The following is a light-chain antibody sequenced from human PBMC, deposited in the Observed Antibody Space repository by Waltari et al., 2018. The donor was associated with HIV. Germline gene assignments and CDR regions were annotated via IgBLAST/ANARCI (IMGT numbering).Light chain of an antibody. J-gene: IGLJ2*01. CDR3: CSYAGSSTLI. CDR2: EVS. CDR1: SSDVGSYNL. Sequence: QSALTQPASVSGSPGQSITISCTGTSSDVGSYNLVSWYQQHPGKVPNLIIYEVSKRPSGVSYRFSGSKSGDTASLTISGLQAEDEADYYCCSYAGSSTLIFGGGTKLTVL. V-gene: IGLV2-23*02.